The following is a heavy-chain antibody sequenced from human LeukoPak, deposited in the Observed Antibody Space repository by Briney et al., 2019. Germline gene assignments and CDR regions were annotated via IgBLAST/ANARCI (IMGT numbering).Heavy chain of an antibody. Sequence: PSETLSLTCSVSGDSFISGLYYWTWARQPPGKGLEWIGYVYYSGSTTYSPSLKSRVTISVDTSKNQFSLNLRSVTAADTAVYYCARGKYYGDSDYWGQGTLVTVSS. D-gene: IGHD3-3*01. CDR3: ARGKYYGDSDY. J-gene: IGHJ4*02. CDR2: VYYSGST. CDR1: GDSFISGLYY. V-gene: IGHV4-61*01.